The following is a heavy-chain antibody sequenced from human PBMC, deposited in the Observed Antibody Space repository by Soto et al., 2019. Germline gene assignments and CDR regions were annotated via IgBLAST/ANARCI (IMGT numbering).Heavy chain of an antibody. D-gene: IGHD1-1*01. CDR1: GFTFNYHA. CDR3: ARGTTTSAFSAMDV. CDR2: ISYDGDNK. J-gene: IGHJ6*02. V-gene: IGHV3-30-3*01. Sequence: QVQLVESGGGVVQPGRSLRLSCAASGFTFNYHALNWVRQAPGKGLEWVAVISYDGDNKYIAESVKGRFTISRDNSKNTVSLQMNSLRTEVTAMYFCARGTTTSAFSAMDVWGQGTTVTVSS.